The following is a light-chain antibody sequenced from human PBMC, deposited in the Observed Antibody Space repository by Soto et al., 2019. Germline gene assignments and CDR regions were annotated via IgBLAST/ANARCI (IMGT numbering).Light chain of an antibody. CDR2: WAS. V-gene: IGKV4-1*01. Sequence: DIVMTQSPDSLAVSLGERATINCKASQSVLYSSNNKNYLAWYQEKPGQPPKMVIYWASTRESGVPERFSCSGSGTDFTLTISSLPAEDVAVYYCQQYYSTTPTFGQGTKLEIK. CDR3: QQYYSTTPT. J-gene: IGKJ2*01. CDR1: QSVLYSSNNKNY.